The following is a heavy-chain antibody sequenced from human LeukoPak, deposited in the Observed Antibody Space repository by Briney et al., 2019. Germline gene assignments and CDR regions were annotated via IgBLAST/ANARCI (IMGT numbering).Heavy chain of an antibody. CDR3: ARLGVPYYYSYMDV. D-gene: IGHD3-10*01. J-gene: IGHJ6*03. CDR2: INTNTGNP. V-gene: IGHV7-4-1*02. Sequence: ASVKVSCKASGYTFTSYFMNWVRQAPGQGLEWMGGINTNTGNPTYAQGFTGRFVFSLDTSVSTAYLQINSLKAEDTAVYYCARLGVPYYYSYMDVWGKGTTVTVSS. CDR1: GYTFTSYF.